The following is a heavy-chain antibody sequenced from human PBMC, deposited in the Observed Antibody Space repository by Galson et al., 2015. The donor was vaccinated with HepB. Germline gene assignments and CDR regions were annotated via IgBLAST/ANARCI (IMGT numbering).Heavy chain of an antibody. CDR3: ARVSIVGAHFDY. Sequence: SVKVSCKASGCTFSSYAISWVRQAPGQGLEWMGGIIPIFGTANYAQKFQGRVTITADESTSTAYMELSSLRSEDTAVYYCARVSIVGAHFDYWGQGTLVTVSS. D-gene: IGHD1-26*01. J-gene: IGHJ4*02. CDR2: IIPIFGTA. V-gene: IGHV1-69*13. CDR1: GCTFSSYA.